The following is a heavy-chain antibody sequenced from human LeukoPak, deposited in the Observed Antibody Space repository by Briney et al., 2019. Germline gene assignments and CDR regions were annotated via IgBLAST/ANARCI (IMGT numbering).Heavy chain of an antibody. V-gene: IGHV4-39*01. CDR3: ARRPKGSGKCFDH. D-gene: IGHD3-10*01. CDR1: GGSISTSGFR. J-gene: IGHJ4*02. Sequence: TSETLSLTCTVSGGSISTSGFRWGWIRQPPGTGLEWIGSFDYSESTYYNPSLKSQVTISVDTSKNQFSLNLRSVTAADTAVYYCARRPKGSGKCFDHWGQGTLVTVS. CDR2: FDYSEST.